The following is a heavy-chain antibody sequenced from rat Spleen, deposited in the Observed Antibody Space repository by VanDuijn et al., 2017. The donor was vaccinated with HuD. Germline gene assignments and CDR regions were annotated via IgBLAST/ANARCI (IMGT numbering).Heavy chain of an antibody. Sequence: EVQLQESGPGLVKPSQSLSLTCSVTAYSITSSYRWNWIRKFPRNNLEWMGVINSVGSTNYNPSLKSRISISRDTSKNQFFLQVNSVTTEDTATYYCARWVIYNTPFDYWGRGVMVTVSS. CDR3: ARWVIYNTPFDY. CDR1: AYSITSSYR. CDR2: INSVGST. D-gene: IGHD4-1*01. J-gene: IGHJ2*01. V-gene: IGHV3-3*01.